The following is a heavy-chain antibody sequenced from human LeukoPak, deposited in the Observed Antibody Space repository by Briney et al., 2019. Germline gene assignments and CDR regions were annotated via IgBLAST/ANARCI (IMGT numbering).Heavy chain of an antibody. J-gene: IGHJ4*02. Sequence: ASVKVCCTASGYSFTSNAMNWVRQAPGQGLEWMGWINTNTGNPTYARGFTGRFVFSLDTSVSTAYLQISSLKAEDTAAYYCARDLWDYWGQGTLVTVSS. CDR2: INTNTGNP. CDR3: ARDLWDY. D-gene: IGHD2-21*01. V-gene: IGHV7-4-1*02. CDR1: GYSFTSNA.